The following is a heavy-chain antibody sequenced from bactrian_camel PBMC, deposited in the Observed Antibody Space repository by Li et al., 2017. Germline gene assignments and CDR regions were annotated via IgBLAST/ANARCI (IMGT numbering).Heavy chain of an antibody. V-gene: IGHV3S67*01. Sequence: DVQLVESGGGLVQAGGSLRLSCAFSGYTYSGHCMGWFRQAPGKEREWVALILSGGTTRYPDSVKGRFTISKDNAKNTLYLQMNSLKPEDTAKYTCAAGRGSVSCYWRDWGQGTQVTVS. D-gene: IGHD2*01. CDR2: ILSGGTT. CDR3: AAGRGSVSCYWRD. CDR1: GYTYSGHC. J-gene: IGHJ4*01.